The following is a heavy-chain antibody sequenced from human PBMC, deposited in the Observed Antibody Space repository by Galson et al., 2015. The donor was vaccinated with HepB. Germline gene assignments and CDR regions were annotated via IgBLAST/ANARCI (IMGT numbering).Heavy chain of an antibody. Sequence: SLRLSCAASGFTFSDYYMSWIRQAPGKGLEWVSYISSSGSTIYYADSVKGRFTISRDNAKNSLYLQMNSLRAEDTAVYYCAREEHNYYYGMDVWGQGTTVTVSS. V-gene: IGHV3-11*01. D-gene: IGHD2-21*01. CDR3: AREEHNYYYGMDV. J-gene: IGHJ6*02. CDR2: ISSSGSTI. CDR1: GFTFSDYY.